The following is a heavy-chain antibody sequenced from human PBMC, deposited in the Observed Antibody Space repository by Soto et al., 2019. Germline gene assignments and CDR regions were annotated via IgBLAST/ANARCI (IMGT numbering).Heavy chain of an antibody. V-gene: IGHV4-30-4*01. CDR3: ARVVMTTVPASFYYGMDG. J-gene: IGHJ6*02. D-gene: IGHD4-4*01. CDR1: GGSLSRGDYY. Sequence: SETLSLTSALSGGSLSRGDYYSSWIRPPPGKGLEWIGYIYYSGSTYYNPSLKSRVTISVDTSKNQFSLKRSSVTAADTAVYYCARVVMTTVPASFYYGMDGWGQGTTVTFSS. CDR2: IYYSGST.